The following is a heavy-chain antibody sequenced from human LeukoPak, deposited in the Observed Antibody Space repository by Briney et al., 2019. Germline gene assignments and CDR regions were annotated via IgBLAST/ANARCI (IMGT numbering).Heavy chain of an antibody. Sequence: GASVTVSFTASGYTFTGYYIHYVRQALGQGLEWMGWINPNTGDTKYAQKFQGRVTMTRDTSISTAYMELSRLRSDDTTVYYCARQSLRNFDYWGQGTLVTVSS. CDR3: ARQSLRNFDY. CDR2: INPNTGDT. D-gene: IGHD5/OR15-5a*01. V-gene: IGHV1-2*02. CDR1: GYTFTGYY. J-gene: IGHJ4*02.